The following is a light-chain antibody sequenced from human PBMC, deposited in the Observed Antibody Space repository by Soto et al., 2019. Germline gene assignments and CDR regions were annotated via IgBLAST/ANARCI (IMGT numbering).Light chain of an antibody. Sequence: DIQMTQSPSTLSASVGDRVTITCRASQNINSWLAWYQQKPGKAPNLLIYKASSLETGVPSRFSGSGSGTEFTLTISSLQPDDFASYHCQQYKSYWTFGQGTKVETK. V-gene: IGKV1-5*03. CDR1: QNINSW. CDR2: KAS. CDR3: QQYKSYWT. J-gene: IGKJ1*01.